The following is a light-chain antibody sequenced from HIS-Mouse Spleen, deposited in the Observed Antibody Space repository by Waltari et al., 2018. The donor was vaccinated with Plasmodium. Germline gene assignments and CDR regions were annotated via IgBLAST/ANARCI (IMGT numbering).Light chain of an antibody. Sequence: SYELTQPPSVSVSPAQTASITCPGVTFGDTYACWYQQKPGQALVLVIYQDSKRPSWIPERFAGSNVGDTATLTIGGTQAMDEADYYCQAWDSSTAVVFGGGTKLTVL. V-gene: IGLV3-1*01. CDR3: QAWDSSTAVV. CDR2: QDS. CDR1: TFGDTY. J-gene: IGLJ2*01.